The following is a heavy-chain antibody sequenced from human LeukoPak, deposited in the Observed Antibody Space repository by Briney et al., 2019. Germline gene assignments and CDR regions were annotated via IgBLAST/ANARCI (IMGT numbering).Heavy chain of an antibody. V-gene: IGHV3-9*01. CDR3: AKDYCGGDCYSGWYFDL. CDR1: GGSISSSY. CDR2: ISYNSDTI. Sequence: LSLTCTVSGGSISSSYWSWVRQAPGKGLEWVSGISYNSDTIAYADSVKGRFTISRDNAKNSLYLQMNSLRAEDTALYYCAKDYCGGDCYSGWYFDLWGRGTLVTVSS. D-gene: IGHD2-21*02. J-gene: IGHJ2*01.